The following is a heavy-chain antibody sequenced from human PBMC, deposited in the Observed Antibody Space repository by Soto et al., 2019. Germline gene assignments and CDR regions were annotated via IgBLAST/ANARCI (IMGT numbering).Heavy chain of an antibody. CDR2: ISWNSGSI. J-gene: IGHJ1*01. V-gene: IGHV3-9*01. CDR3: AKDFSGIAARPGYFQH. Sequence: EVQLVESGGGLVQPGRSLRLSCAASGFTFDDYAMHWVRQAPGKGLEWVSGISWNSGSIGYADSVKGRFTMSRDNAKNSLYLQMNSLRAEDTALYYCAKDFSGIAARPGYFQHWGQGTLVTVSS. D-gene: IGHD6-6*01. CDR1: GFTFDDYA.